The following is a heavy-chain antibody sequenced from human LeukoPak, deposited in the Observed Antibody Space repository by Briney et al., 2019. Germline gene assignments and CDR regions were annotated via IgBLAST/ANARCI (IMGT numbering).Heavy chain of an antibody. V-gene: IGHV3-43*02. CDR2: ISGDGGST. Sequence: PGGSLRLSCAASEFIFSNYWMHWVRQAPGKGLEWVSLISGDGGSTYYADSVKGRFTISRDNSKNSLYLQMNSLRTEDTALYYCAKDGDYDSSGYYLHAFDIWGQGTMVTVSS. CDR1: EFIFSNYW. D-gene: IGHD3-22*01. CDR3: AKDGDYDSSGYYLHAFDI. J-gene: IGHJ3*02.